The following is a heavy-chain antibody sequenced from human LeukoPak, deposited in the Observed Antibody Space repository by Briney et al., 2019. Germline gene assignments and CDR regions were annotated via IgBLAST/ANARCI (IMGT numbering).Heavy chain of an antibody. J-gene: IGHJ6*03. CDR3: ARDLSKANYYYYMDV. CDR1: GGSISSYN. CDR2: IYYSGST. Sequence: SETLSLTCTVSGGSISSYNWSWIRQPPGKGLEWIGYIYYSGSTNYNPSLKSRVTISVDTSKNQFSLKLSSVTAADTAVYYCARDLSKANYYYYMDVWGKGTTVTVSS. V-gene: IGHV4-59*01. D-gene: IGHD2/OR15-2a*01.